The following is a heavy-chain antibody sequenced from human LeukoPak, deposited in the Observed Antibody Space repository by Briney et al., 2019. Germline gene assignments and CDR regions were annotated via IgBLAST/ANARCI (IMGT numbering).Heavy chain of an antibody. Sequence: GGSLRLSCAASGFTFSSYGMHWVRQAPGKGLEWVALISYDGSNKNYAESVKGRFTISRDRSKNTLYLQMNSLRAEDTAVYYCASRSSWYEYFQHWGQGTLVTVSS. D-gene: IGHD6-13*01. V-gene: IGHV3-30*12. CDR2: ISYDGSNK. J-gene: IGHJ1*01. CDR3: ASRSSWYEYFQH. CDR1: GFTFSSYG.